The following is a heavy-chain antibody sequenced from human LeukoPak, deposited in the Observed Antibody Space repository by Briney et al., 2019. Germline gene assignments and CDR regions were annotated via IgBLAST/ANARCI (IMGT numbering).Heavy chain of an antibody. Sequence: ASVKVSRKASGYTFTSYGISWVRQAPGQGLEWMGWISAYNGNTNYAQKLQGRVTMTTDTSTSTAYMELRSLRSDDTAVYYCARLPEYSSSWYFDYWGQGTLVTVSS. V-gene: IGHV1-18*01. CDR2: ISAYNGNT. D-gene: IGHD6-13*01. J-gene: IGHJ4*02. CDR1: GYTFTSYG. CDR3: ARLPEYSSSWYFDY.